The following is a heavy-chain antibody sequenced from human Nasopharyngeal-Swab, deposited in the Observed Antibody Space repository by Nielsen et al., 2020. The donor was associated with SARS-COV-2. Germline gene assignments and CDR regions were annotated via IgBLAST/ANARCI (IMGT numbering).Heavy chain of an antibody. CDR1: GFTFSSYA. V-gene: IGHV3-23*01. CDR2: ISGSGGST. J-gene: IGHJ4*02. D-gene: IGHD4-23*01. CDR3: ANLPSVVTPFDY. Sequence: GESLKISCAASGFTFSSYAMSWVRQAPGKGLEWVSAISGSGGSTYYADSEKGRFTISRDNSKNTLYLQMNSLRAEDTAVYYCANLPSVVTPFDYWGQGTLVTVSS.